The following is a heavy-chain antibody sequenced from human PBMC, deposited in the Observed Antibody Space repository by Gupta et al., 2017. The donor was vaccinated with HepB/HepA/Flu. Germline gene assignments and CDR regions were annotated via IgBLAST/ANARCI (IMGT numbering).Heavy chain of an antibody. V-gene: IGHV4-34*01. Sequence: QVQLQQCVAGLFQPSETLSPTCAVYGGSFSGYYWSWFRQPPGKGLEWIGEINHSGSTNYNPSLKSRATISVDTSKNQFSLKLSSGTAADTAVYYCERGVGYCSSTSGYTENSDAFDIGGQGTMVTVSS. CDR1: GGSFSGYY. J-gene: IGHJ3*02. CDR3: ERGVGYCSSTSGYTENSDAFDI. CDR2: INHSGST. D-gene: IGHD2-2*01.